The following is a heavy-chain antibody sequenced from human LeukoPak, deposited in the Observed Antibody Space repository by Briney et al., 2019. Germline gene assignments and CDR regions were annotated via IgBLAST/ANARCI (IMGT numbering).Heavy chain of an antibody. CDR3: ARVLIKAYYYYYMDV. J-gene: IGHJ6*03. Sequence: ASVKVSCKASGYTFSDYDVNWVRQAPGQGLEWMGWMNPTSGDTGYAQKFQGRVTMTRSMSRNTAYMELSRLRSEDTAVYFCARVLIKAYYYYYMDVWGKGTTIIISS. CDR2: MNPTSGDT. V-gene: IGHV1-8*01. CDR1: GYTFSDYD.